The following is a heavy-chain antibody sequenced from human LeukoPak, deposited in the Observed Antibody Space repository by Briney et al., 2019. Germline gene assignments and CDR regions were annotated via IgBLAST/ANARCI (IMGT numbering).Heavy chain of an antibody. CDR2: ISSSSSYI. V-gene: IGHV3-21*01. Sequence: SGGSLRLSCAASGFTFSSYSMNWVRQAPGKGLEWVSSISSSSSYIYYADSVKGRFTISRDNAKNSLYLQMNSLRAEDTAVYYCARDPTISGSSPLYGMDVWGQGTTVTVSS. D-gene: IGHD3-10*01. CDR3: ARDPTISGSSPLYGMDV. CDR1: GFTFSSYS. J-gene: IGHJ6*02.